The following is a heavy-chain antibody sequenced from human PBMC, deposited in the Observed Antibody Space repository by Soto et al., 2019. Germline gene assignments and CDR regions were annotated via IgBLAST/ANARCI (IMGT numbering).Heavy chain of an antibody. D-gene: IGHD2-21*01. CDR1: GGSLSGYF. J-gene: IGHJ6*03. CDR3: ARGGISHWAYFYYMDV. CDR2: INHLGSI. Sequence: ASETLSLTCAVYGGSLSGYFWSWIRPPPGKGLEWIGEINHLGSINYNPSLKSRVTMSVDTSKNQFSLTLNSVTAADTATYYCARGGISHWAYFYYMDVWDRGTTVTVSS. V-gene: IGHV4-34*01.